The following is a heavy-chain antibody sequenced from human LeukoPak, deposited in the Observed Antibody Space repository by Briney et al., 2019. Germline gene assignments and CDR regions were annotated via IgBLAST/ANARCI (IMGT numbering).Heavy chain of an antibody. CDR3: ARGGAHWQLASRFDP. V-gene: IGHV4-4*07. CDR2: IYTSGST. Sequence: SETLSLTCTVSGGSISSYYWSWIRQPAGKGLEWIGRIYTSGSTNYNPSLKSRVTMSVDTSKNQFSLKLSSVTAADTAVYYCARGGAHWQLASRFDPWGQGTLVTVSS. D-gene: IGHD6-6*01. CDR1: GGSISSYY. J-gene: IGHJ5*02.